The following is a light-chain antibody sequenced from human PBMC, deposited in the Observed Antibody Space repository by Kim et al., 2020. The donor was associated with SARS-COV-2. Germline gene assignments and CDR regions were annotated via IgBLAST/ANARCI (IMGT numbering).Light chain of an antibody. CDR1: QSISGW. Sequence: GDRVTITCRASQSISGWLAWYQQKPGKAPKLLLYDASSLEIGVPSRFSGSGSGTEFTLTISSLQPDDFATYYCQQYRSRWTFGQGTKVDIK. CDR2: DAS. J-gene: IGKJ1*01. V-gene: IGKV1-5*01. CDR3: QQYRSRWT.